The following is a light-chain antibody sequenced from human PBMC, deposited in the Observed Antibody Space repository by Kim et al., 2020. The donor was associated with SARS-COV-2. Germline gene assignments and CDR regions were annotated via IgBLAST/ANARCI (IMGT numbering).Light chain of an antibody. J-gene: IGLJ2*01. V-gene: IGLV1-44*01. CDR1: RSNIGSNS. CDR3: AAWDDSLNGVV. Sequence: GQRDTISCSGGRSNIGSNSGNWFQQRPGTAPKLLIYSNSQRPSGVPDRFSGSTSGTSASLAISGLQSEDETDYYCAAWDDSLNGVVFGGGTQLTVL. CDR2: SNS.